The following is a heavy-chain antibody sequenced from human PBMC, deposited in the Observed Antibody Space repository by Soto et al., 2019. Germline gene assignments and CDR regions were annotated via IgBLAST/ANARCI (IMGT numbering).Heavy chain of an antibody. J-gene: IGHJ4*02. CDR2: IIPIFGTA. D-gene: IGHD2-2*01. CDR1: GGTFSSYA. CDR3: AGRCDSTSCLAHFDY. V-gene: IGHV1-69*13. Sequence: SVKVSCKASGGTFSSYAISWVRQAPGQGLEWMGGIIPIFGTANYAQKFQGRVTITADESTSTAYMELNSLRSEDTAVYYCAGRCDSTSCLAHFDYWGQGTLVTVSS.